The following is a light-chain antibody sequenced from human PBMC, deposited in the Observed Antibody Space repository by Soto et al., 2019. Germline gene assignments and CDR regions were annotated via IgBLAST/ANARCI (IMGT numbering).Light chain of an antibody. CDR2: DVS. V-gene: IGLV2-14*01. CDR1: SSDVGGYNY. Sequence: QSVLTQPASVSGSPGQSITISCTGTSSDVGGYNYVSWYQQHPGKAPKLMIYDVSNRPSGVSNRFSGSKPGNTASLTISGLQAEDEADYFCSSYTSSSTLEFGGGTKLTV. CDR3: SSYTSSSTLE. J-gene: IGLJ2*01.